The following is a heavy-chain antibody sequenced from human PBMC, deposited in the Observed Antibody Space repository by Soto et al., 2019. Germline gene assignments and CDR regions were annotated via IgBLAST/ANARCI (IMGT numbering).Heavy chain of an antibody. J-gene: IGHJ4*02. D-gene: IGHD3-22*01. CDR1: GYSFSNYW. Sequence: PGESLKISCEGSGYSFSNYWIGWVRQMPGKGLEWMGIIYPGDSDTRYSPSFQGQVTISADKSISTAYLQWSSLQASDTAMYYCARRHYDNSGYYFDYWGQGTLVTVSS. CDR3: ARRHYDNSGYYFDY. V-gene: IGHV5-51*01. CDR2: IYPGDSDT.